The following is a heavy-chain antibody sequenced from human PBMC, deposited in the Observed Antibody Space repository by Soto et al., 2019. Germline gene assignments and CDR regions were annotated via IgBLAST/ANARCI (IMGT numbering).Heavy chain of an antibody. J-gene: IGHJ4*02. CDR3: AIYHLELFRFDY. V-gene: IGHV1-18*04. CDR2: ISLYNGNT. CDR1: DFSFTSHG. D-gene: IGHD2-2*01. Sequence: PLVQSGPEVKKPGASMKVSCKAYDFSFTSHGISWVRQAPGQGLEWMGWISLYNGNTNYAQQFQGRGTMTTDTSTSTAYMELRSLRSDDTAMYFCAIYHLELFRFDYWGQGTLVTVSS.